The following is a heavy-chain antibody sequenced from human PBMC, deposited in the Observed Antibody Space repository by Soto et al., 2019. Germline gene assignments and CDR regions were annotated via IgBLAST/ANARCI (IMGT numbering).Heavy chain of an antibody. D-gene: IGHD2-15*01. CDR3: ARGIVVRGQGWFDP. J-gene: IGHJ5*02. V-gene: IGHV1-2*02. Sequence: ASVKVSCKASGYTFTGYYIHWVRQAPGQGLEWMGWINPNSGDTNLTQKFQGRVTMTRDTSISTTYMELSRLASDDTAAYFCARGIVVRGQGWFDPWGQGTLVTVSS. CDR1: GYTFTGYY. CDR2: INPNSGDT.